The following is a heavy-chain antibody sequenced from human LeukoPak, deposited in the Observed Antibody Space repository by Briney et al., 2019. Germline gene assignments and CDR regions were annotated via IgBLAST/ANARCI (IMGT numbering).Heavy chain of an antibody. CDR3: ARLIRGVEAPINWFDP. Sequence: RGSLRLSCAASGFTFSSYSMNWVRQAPGKGLEWVSSISSSSSYIYYADSVKGRFTISRDNAKNSLYLQMNSLRAEDTAVYYCARLIRGVEAPINWFDPWGQGTLVTVSS. CDR2: ISSSSSYI. J-gene: IGHJ5*02. D-gene: IGHD6-6*01. CDR1: GFTFSSYS. V-gene: IGHV3-21*01.